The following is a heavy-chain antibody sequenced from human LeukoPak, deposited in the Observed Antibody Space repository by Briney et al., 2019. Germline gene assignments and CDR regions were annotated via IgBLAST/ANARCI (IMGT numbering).Heavy chain of an antibody. J-gene: IGHJ4*02. Sequence: GGSMRLSCAASGFTFSNSWMYWVRQTPDRGLVWVSRIKYDGSSTVYADSVKGRFTISRDNAKNTLDLQMNSLRAEDTAVYYCARGGPYSSSSLDYWGQGTLVTVSS. CDR3: ARGGPYSSSSLDY. V-gene: IGHV3-74*01. CDR1: GFTFSNSW. D-gene: IGHD6-6*01. CDR2: IKYDGSST.